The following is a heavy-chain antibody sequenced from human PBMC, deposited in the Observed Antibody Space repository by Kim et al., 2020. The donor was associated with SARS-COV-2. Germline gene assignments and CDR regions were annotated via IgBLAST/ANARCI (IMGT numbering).Heavy chain of an antibody. V-gene: IGHV4-34*13. D-gene: IGHD2-2*01. J-gene: IGHJ4*02. CDR3: AREGVVVPAANKGLDY. Sequence: SLKSRVTISVDTSKNQFSLKLSSVTAADTAVYYCAREGVVVPAANKGLDYWGQGTLVTVSS.